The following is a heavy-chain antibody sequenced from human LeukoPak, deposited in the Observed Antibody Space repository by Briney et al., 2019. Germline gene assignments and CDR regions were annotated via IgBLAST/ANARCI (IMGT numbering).Heavy chain of an antibody. V-gene: IGHV3-21*04. CDR1: GFTFSSYS. Sequence: GGSLRLSFAASGFTFSSYSMNWVRQAPGKGLEWVSSISSSSSYIYYADSVKGRFTISRDNAKNSLYLQMNSLRAEDTAVYYCARKVGANENWFDPWGQGTLVTVSS. J-gene: IGHJ5*02. CDR2: ISSSSSYI. CDR3: ARKVGANENWFDP. D-gene: IGHD1-26*01.